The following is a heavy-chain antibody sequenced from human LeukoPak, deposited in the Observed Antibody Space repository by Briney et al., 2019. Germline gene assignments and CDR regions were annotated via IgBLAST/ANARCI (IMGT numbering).Heavy chain of an antibody. V-gene: IGHV4-31*03. Sequence: SETLSLTCTVSGGSISSGGYYWSWIRQHPGKGLEWIGYIYYSGSTYYNPSLKSRVTISVDTSKNQFSLKLSSVTAADTAVYYCARVPEYYYDSSGYYYLFDYWGQGTLVTVSS. CDR3: ARVPEYYYDSSGYYYLFDY. CDR2: IYYSGST. D-gene: IGHD3-22*01. CDR1: GGSISSGGYY. J-gene: IGHJ4*02.